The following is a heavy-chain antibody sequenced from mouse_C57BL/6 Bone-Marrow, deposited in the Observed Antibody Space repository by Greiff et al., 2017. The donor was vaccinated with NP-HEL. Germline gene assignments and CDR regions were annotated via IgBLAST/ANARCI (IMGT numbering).Heavy chain of an antibody. CDR2: INPNNGGT. V-gene: IGHV1-26*01. J-gene: IGHJ2*01. Sequence: VQLQQSGPELVKPGASVKISCKASGYTFTDYYMNWVKQSHGQSLEWIGDINPNNGGTSYNQKFKGKATLTVDKSSSTAYMELRSLTSEDSAVYYCARRDYYGIWGQGTTLTVSS. D-gene: IGHD1-1*01. CDR3: ARRDYYGI. CDR1: GYTFTDYY.